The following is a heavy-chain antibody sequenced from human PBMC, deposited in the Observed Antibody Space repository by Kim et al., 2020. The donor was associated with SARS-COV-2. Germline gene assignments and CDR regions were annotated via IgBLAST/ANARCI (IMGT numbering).Heavy chain of an antibody. Sequence: STTYLTSRITMAVATSKNQFSLKLSSVTAADTAVYYCARHSGSYLGWFDPWGQGTLVTVSS. D-gene: IGHD1-26*01. J-gene: IGHJ5*02. V-gene: IGHV4-4*07. CDR3: ARHSGSYLGWFDP.